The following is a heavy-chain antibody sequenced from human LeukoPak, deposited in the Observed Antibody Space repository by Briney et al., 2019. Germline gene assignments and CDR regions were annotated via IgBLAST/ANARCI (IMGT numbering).Heavy chain of an antibody. V-gene: IGHV3-7*01. CDR3: ARDTRSLIDY. J-gene: IGHJ4*02. CDR1: GFTFSSYW. Sequence: GGSLRLSCTGSGFTFSSYWMSWVRQAPGKGLEWVANIRQDGDLKHYVDSVRGRFTISRDNAKNSLYLHMNSLRADDTAVYYCARDTRSLIDYWGQGTLVTVSS. D-gene: IGHD1-26*01. CDR2: IRQDGDLK.